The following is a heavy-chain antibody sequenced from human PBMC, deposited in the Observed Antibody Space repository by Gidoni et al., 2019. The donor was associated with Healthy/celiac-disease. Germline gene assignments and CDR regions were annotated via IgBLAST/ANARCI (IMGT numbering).Heavy chain of an antibody. CDR2: ISWNSGSI. J-gene: IGHJ4*02. V-gene: IGHV3-9*01. Sequence: DVQLVESGGGLVQPGRSLRLSCPASGFTFDDYAMHWVRQAPGKGLEWFSGISWNSGSIGYADSVKGRFTISRDNAKNSLYLQMNSLRAEDTALYYCAKDNEQLVSVIDYWGQGTLVTVSS. D-gene: IGHD6-6*01. CDR1: GFTFDDYA. CDR3: AKDNEQLVSVIDY.